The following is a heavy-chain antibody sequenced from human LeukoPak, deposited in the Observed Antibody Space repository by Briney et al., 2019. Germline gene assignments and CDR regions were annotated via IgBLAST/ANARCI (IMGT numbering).Heavy chain of an antibody. J-gene: IGHJ6*03. V-gene: IGHV3-21*01. CDR3: ARDPYSGSYGDYYYYYMDV. D-gene: IGHD1-26*01. Sequence: GGSLRLSCAASGFTFSTYSMNWVRQAPGKGLEWVSSISGSSSYIYYADSVKGRFTISRDNAKNSLYPQMNSLRAEDTAVYYCARDPYSGSYGDYYYYYMDVWGKGTTVTISS. CDR1: GFTFSTYS. CDR2: ISGSSSYI.